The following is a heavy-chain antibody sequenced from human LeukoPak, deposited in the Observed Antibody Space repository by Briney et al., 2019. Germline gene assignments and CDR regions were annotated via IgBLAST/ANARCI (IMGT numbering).Heavy chain of an antibody. V-gene: IGHV1-8*01. CDR3: ARGGGSYNWFDP. D-gene: IGHD2-15*01. CDR2: MNPNSGNT. CDR1: GYTFTSYD. Sequence: ASLKVSCKASGYTFTSYDINWVRQATGQGLEWMGWMNPNSGNTGYSQKFQGRVTMTRDTSINTAYMELSNLSSEDTAVYYCARGGGSYNWFDPWGQGTLVTVSS. J-gene: IGHJ5*02.